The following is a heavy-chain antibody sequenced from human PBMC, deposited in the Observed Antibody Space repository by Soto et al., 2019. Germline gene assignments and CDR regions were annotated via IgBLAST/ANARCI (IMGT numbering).Heavy chain of an antibody. J-gene: IGHJ6*02. CDR2: ISYDGSNK. Sequence: GGSLRLSCAASGFTFSSYAMHWVRQAPGKGLEWVAVISYDGSNKYYADSVKGRFTISRDNSKNTLYLQMNSLRAEDTAVYYCARAALPMGIAARVQYYYGMDVWGQGTTVTVSS. D-gene: IGHD6-6*01. V-gene: IGHV3-30-3*01. CDR3: ARAALPMGIAARVQYYYGMDV. CDR1: GFTFSSYA.